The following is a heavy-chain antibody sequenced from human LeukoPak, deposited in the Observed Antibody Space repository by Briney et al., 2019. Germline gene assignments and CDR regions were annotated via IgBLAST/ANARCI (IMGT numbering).Heavy chain of an antibody. CDR2: IDHRGRT. Sequence: SETLSLTCAVYGGSFSAYYWRWTWVGQPPGKGLEWIGEIDHRGRTDYNPSLKSRVTIAVDTSRNQFSLKLSSVTTADTAVYYCARDTGSYYYYYGMDVWGQGTTVTVSS. CDR1: GGSFSAYY. J-gene: IGHJ6*02. D-gene: IGHD5-18*01. CDR3: ARDTGSYYYYYGMDV. V-gene: IGHV4-34*01.